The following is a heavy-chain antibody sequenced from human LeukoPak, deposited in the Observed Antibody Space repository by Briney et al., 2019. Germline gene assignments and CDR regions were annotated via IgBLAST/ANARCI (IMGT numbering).Heavy chain of an antibody. CDR3: ARSSPAGYSSGWLRI. CDR2: MNPNSGNT. J-gene: IGHJ3*02. D-gene: IGHD6-19*01. CDR1: GYTFTSYD. Sequence: GASVKVSCKASGYTFTSYDINWVRQATGQGLELMGWMNPNSGNTGYAQKFQGRVTMTRNTSISTAYMELGSLRSEDTAVYYCARSSPAGYSSGWLRIWGQGTMVTVSS. V-gene: IGHV1-8*01.